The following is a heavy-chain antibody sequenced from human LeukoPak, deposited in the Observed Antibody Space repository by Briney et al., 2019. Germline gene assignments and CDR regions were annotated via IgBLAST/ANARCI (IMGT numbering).Heavy chain of an antibody. V-gene: IGHV4-31*03. CDR2: IYYSGST. CDR3: ARVRGYSGYVFDY. CDR1: GGSISSGGYY. D-gene: IGHD5-12*01. J-gene: IGHJ4*02. Sequence: SETLSLTCTVSGGSISSGGYYWSWIRQHPGKGLEWIGYIYYSGSTYYNPSLKSRVTISVGTSKSQFSLKLSSVTAADTAVYYCARVRGYSGYVFDYWGQGTLVTVSS.